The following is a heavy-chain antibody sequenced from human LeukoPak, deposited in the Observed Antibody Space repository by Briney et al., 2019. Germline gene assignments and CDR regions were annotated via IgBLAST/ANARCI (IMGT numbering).Heavy chain of an antibody. Sequence: SETLSLTCTVSGGSISSSSYYWGWIRQPPGKGLEWIGSIYYSGSTYYNPSLKSRVTISVDTSKNQFSLKQSSVTAADTAVYYCARVCSSTSCLLDYWGQGTLVTASS. CDR3: ARVCSSTSCLLDY. J-gene: IGHJ4*02. D-gene: IGHD2-2*01. V-gene: IGHV4-39*01. CDR1: GGSISSSSYY. CDR2: IYYSGST.